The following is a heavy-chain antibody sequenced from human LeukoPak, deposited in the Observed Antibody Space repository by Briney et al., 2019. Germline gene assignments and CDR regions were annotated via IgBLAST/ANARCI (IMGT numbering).Heavy chain of an antibody. V-gene: IGHV4-34*01. CDR2: INHSGST. Sequence: PSETLSLTCAVYGGSFSGYYWSWIRQPPGKGLEWIGEINHSGSTDYNPSLESRVTISVDTSKNQFSLKLSSVTAADTAVYYCARSSFMVRIFDYWGQGTLVTVSS. CDR3: ARSSFMVRIFDY. D-gene: IGHD3-10*01. J-gene: IGHJ4*02. CDR1: GGSFSGYY.